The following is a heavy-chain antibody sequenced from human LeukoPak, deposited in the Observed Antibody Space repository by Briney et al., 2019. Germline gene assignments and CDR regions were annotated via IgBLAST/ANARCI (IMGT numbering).Heavy chain of an antibody. V-gene: IGHV4-34*01. CDR3: ARGRLSWDIMALPAAAGSYSMDV. D-gene: IGHD2-2*01. CDR1: GVSLSGYY. J-gene: IGHJ6*02. CDR2: ITYGGST. Sequence: SKTLSLTCAVYGVSLSGYYWSWIRQPPGKGLEWIGEITYGGSTKCNPYLKSRVAISVDTSKNPCSLNLSSVAAADTAVYFCARGRLSWDIMALPAAAGSYSMDVWGQGTTVTVSS.